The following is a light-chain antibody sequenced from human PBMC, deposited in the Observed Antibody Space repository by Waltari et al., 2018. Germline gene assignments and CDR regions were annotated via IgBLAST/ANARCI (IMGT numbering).Light chain of an antibody. Sequence: SALTHTASVFGPPGPSLPLSCTATSTPVGGDHYVSWYQQHPGKAPNLMIYDVSTRPAGVSNRVSGSKSGNTASRTISGLQAEDEADYYCSSYTSSSTHVVFGGGTKLTVL. V-gene: IGLV2-14*03. CDR1: STPVGGDHY. CDR2: DVS. J-gene: IGLJ2*01. CDR3: SSYTSSSTHVV.